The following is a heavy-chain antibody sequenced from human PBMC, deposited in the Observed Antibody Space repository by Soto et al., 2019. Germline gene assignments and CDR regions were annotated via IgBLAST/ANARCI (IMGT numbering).Heavy chain of an antibody. V-gene: IGHV3-23*01. D-gene: IGHD2-8*02. CDR1: GFICSSYD. Sequence: PGGSLRLSCAASGFICSSYDMSWVRQAPGKGLEWVSTILVGGSTHYEDSVKGRFTISRDTSKNTVYLQMNSLTAGDTAAYYCAKATATGGGAFEICGQGTMVTVSS. CDR2: ILVGGST. CDR3: AKATATGGGAFEI. J-gene: IGHJ3*02.